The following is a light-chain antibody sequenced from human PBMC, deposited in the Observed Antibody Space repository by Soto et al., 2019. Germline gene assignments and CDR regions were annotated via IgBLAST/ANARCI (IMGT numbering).Light chain of an antibody. CDR2: DVS. J-gene: IGLJ1*01. CDR1: ISDVGDYNY. V-gene: IGLV2-14*01. CDR3: SSYTSSSTLV. Sequence: QSVLTQPASVSGSPGQSITISCTGTISDVGDYNYVSWYQQQPGKAPKVMIYDVSNRPSGVSNRFSGSKSGNTASLTISGLQAEDEADYYCSSYTSSSTLVFGTGTKVTVL.